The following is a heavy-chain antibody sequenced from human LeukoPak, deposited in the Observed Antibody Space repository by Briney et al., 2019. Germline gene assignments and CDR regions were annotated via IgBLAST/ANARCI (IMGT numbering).Heavy chain of an antibody. CDR3: ARDAIAAAGPTTDY. V-gene: IGHV3-66*01. CDR1: GFTVSSNY. J-gene: IGHJ4*02. CDR2: IYSGGST. Sequence: GGSLRLSCAASGFTVSSNYMSWVRQAPGKGLEWVSVIYSGGSTYYADSVKARFTISRDNSKNTLYLQMNSLRAEDTAVYYCARDAIAAAGPTTDYWGQGTLVTVSS. D-gene: IGHD6-13*01.